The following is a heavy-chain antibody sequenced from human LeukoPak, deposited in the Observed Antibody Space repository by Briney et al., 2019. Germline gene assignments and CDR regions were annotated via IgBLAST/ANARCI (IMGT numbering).Heavy chain of an antibody. CDR1: GGSINYYY. Sequence: SETLSLTCTVSGGSINYYYWSWIRQPPGKALEWIGYIYYSGSTNYNPSLKSRVTMSVDTSKNQFSLKLSSVTAADTAVYYCARDVQGAYCSSTSCYNWFDPWGQGTLVTVSS. CDR3: ARDVQGAYCSSTSCYNWFDP. D-gene: IGHD2-2*01. J-gene: IGHJ5*02. V-gene: IGHV4-59*12. CDR2: IYYSGST.